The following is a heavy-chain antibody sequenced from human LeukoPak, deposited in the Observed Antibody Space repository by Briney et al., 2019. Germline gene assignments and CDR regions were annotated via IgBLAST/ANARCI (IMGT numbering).Heavy chain of an antibody. CDR1: GGSISSGSYY. Sequence: SETLSLTCTVSGGSISSGSYYWSWIRQPAGKGLEWIGRIYTSGSTNYNPSLKSRVTISVDTSKNQFSLKLSSVTAADTAVYYCAGTTVTGYYFDYWGQGTLVTICS. D-gene: IGHD4-11*01. J-gene: IGHJ4*02. CDR3: AGTTVTGYYFDY. V-gene: IGHV4-61*02. CDR2: IYTSGST.